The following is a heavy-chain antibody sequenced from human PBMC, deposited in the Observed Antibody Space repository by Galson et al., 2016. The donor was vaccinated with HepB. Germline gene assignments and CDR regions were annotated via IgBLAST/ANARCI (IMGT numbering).Heavy chain of an antibody. CDR3: GRDRAVRSIDQ. V-gene: IGHV3-30*04. CDR2: VSYDGEDT. Sequence: SLRLSCAAPGFNFRPYDMHWVRQAPGKGLEWVTSVSYDGEDTNYADSVKGRFSISRDNSRNTLYLQMDSLRADDTAVYYCGRDRAVRSIDQWGQGALVTVSS. J-gene: IGHJ4*02. D-gene: IGHD6-19*01. CDR1: GFNFRPYD.